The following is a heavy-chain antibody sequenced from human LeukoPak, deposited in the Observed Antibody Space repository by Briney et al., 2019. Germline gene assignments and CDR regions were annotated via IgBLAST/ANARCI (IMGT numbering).Heavy chain of an antibody. CDR1: GYSISSGYY. V-gene: IGHV4-38-2*02. CDR3: ARLRRSRLAEFDY. D-gene: IGHD3-3*02. Sequence: SETLSLTCTVSGYSISSGYYWGWIRQPPGKGLKWIGSISHSGSTYYNPSLKSRVTIPVDTSKNQFSLKLSSLTAADTAVYYCARLRRSRLAEFDYWGQGTLVTVSS. CDR2: ISHSGST. J-gene: IGHJ4*02.